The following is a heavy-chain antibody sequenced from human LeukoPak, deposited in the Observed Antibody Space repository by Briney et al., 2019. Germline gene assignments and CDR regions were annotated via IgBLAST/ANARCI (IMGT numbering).Heavy chain of an antibody. Sequence: ASVKVSCKASGYTFTGYYIHWVRQAPGQGLEWMGIINPSGGSTSYAQKFQGRVTMTRDMSTSTVYMELSSLRSEDTAVYYCARCFVHYYDSSGYRGFDYWGQGTLVTVSS. CDR3: ARCFVHYYDSSGYRGFDY. CDR2: INPSGGST. CDR1: GYTFTGYY. V-gene: IGHV1-46*01. D-gene: IGHD3-22*01. J-gene: IGHJ4*02.